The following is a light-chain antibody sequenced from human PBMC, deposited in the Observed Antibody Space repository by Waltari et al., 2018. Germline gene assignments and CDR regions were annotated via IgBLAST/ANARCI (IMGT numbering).Light chain of an antibody. V-gene: IGKV1-5*03. CDR2: NAS. CDR1: QSISRW. CDR3: QPYTSFSALFT. Sequence: DSQSISRWLARFQEKPGKAPKLLIHNASSLQTGVPSRFSGSESETEFTLNITSLAPDDCATYYCQPYTSFSALFTFGPGTQVDIK. J-gene: IGKJ3*01.